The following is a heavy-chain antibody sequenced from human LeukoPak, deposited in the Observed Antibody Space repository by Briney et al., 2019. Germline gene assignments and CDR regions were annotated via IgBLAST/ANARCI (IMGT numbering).Heavy chain of an antibody. CDR1: GFTFSSYP. CDR3: AKGSGTRAFDI. Sequence: LTGGSLRLSCAAFGFTFSSYPMSWVRQAPGKGLEWVSGISGSGGGTFYPESVKGRFIISRDNSKNTLYLQMNSLRAEDTAVYYCAKGSGTRAFDIWGQGTMVTVSS. V-gene: IGHV3-23*01. J-gene: IGHJ3*02. CDR2: ISGSGGGT. D-gene: IGHD3-10*01.